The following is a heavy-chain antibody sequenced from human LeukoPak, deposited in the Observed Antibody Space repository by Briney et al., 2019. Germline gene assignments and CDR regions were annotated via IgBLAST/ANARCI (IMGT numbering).Heavy chain of an antibody. J-gene: IGHJ3*02. CDR3: ARLPDAFDI. CDR1: GGYFNGYY. V-gene: IGHV4-34*01. CDR2: INHSGST. Sequence: SETLSLTCAVYGGYFNGYYWSWMRQPPGKGLDCVGEINHSGSTNYNPSLKGRVTNPVDTSKNHFSLKLSSATASDTAVYYCARLPDAFDIWGQGKMVTVSS.